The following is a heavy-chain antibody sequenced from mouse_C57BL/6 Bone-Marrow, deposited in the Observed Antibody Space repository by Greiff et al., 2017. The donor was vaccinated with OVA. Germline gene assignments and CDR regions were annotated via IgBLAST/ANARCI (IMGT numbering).Heavy chain of an antibody. CDR1: GYAFTNYL. V-gene: IGHV1-54*01. CDR3: ERGDGYDCVVGC. CDR2: FHPGSGGP. D-gene: IGHD2-2*01. J-gene: IGHJ3*01. Sequence: VQLQQSGAELVRPGPSVKVSCKASGYAFTNYLLEWVKQRPGPGLEWLGVFHPGSGGPNSHAQFLGQATLTADKSSSTAYMQLSSLRSEDSAVDFWERGDGYDCVVGCWGQGTRVTVTA.